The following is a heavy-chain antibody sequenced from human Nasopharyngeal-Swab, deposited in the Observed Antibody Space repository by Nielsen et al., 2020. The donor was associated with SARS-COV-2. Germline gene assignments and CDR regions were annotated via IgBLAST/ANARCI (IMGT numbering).Heavy chain of an antibody. V-gene: IGHV3-33*01. CDR1: GFTFSNYG. Sequence: GESLKISCAASGFTFSNYGMHWVRQAPGKGLEWVAVIWYDGSNKYYADSVKGRFTISRDNSKNTVYLQMSSLSGEDTAVYYCAAAPSSDYGGYWGQGTLVTVSS. J-gene: IGHJ4*02. D-gene: IGHD4-23*01. CDR2: IWYDGSNK. CDR3: AAAPSSDYGGY.